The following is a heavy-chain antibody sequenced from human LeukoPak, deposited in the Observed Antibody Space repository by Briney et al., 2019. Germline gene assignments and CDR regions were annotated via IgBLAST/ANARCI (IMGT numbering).Heavy chain of an antibody. D-gene: IGHD1-14*01. J-gene: IGHJ4*02. CDR3: VKDPTGGDSAY. CDR1: GFTFDDYG. CDR2: ISGDGHIT. Sequence: GGSLRLSCAASGFTFDDYGMHWVRQAPGKGLEWVSLISGDGHITNYTDSVKSRFTISRDNNKNSLYLQMNSLRAEDTALYYCVKDPTGGDSAYWGPGTLVTVSS. V-gene: IGHV3-43*02.